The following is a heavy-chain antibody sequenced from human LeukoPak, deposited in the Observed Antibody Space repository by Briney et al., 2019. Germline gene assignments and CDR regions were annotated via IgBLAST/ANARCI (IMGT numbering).Heavy chain of an antibody. J-gene: IGHJ3*02. CDR2: INPGGGNT. V-gene: IGHV1-46*01. Sequence: ASVKVSCKASGYTFTNYYMHWVRQAPGQGLEWMGLINPGGGNTNYAQNLQGRVTMTRDTSTSTVYMELSSLRSEDTAIYYCARVRDGYNDAYDIWGQGTVVTVPS. CDR3: ARVRDGYNDAYDI. D-gene: IGHD5-24*01. CDR1: GYTFTNYY.